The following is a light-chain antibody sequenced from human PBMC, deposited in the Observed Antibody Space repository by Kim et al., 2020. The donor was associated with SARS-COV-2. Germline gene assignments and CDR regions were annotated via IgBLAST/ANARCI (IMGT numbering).Light chain of an antibody. V-gene: IGKV1-39*01. CDR3: QQSYSTPPT. Sequence: ASVGDRVTLTCRASQSILSYLNWYQQRPGRAPKLLIYAASSLQSGVPSRFSGGGSGTDFTLTISSLQPEDFATYYCQQSYSTPPTFGQGTKVDIK. J-gene: IGKJ1*01. CDR2: AAS. CDR1: QSILSY.